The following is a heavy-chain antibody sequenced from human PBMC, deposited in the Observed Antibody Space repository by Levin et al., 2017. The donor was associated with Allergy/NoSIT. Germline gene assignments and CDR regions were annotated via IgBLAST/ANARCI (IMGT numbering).Heavy chain of an antibody. CDR3: AKSPGWLPPDY. CDR2: ISYDGSNK. V-gene: IGHV3-30*18. D-gene: IGHD5-24*01. J-gene: IGHJ4*02. CDR1: GFTFSSYG. Sequence: GGSLRLSCAASGFTFSSYGMHWVRQAPGKGLEWVAVISYDGSNKYYADSVKGRFTISRDNSKNTLYLQMNSLRAEDTAVYYCAKSPGWLPPDYWGQGTLVTVSS.